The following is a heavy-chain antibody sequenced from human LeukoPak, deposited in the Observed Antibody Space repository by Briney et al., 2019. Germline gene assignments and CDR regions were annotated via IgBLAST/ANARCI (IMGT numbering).Heavy chain of an antibody. V-gene: IGHV3-30*18. J-gene: IGHJ4*02. Sequence: GRSLRLSCAASGFTFRNYGMHWFRQAPGKGLGWVAAISYDGSKKDYTDSLKSRFTISRENSKNTLYMQMNSLRAEDTAVYYCAKVLPQYTSGWPGPDYWGQGTLVTVSS. CDR2: ISYDGSKK. CDR3: AKVLPQYTSGWPGPDY. CDR1: GFTFRNYG. D-gene: IGHD6-19*01.